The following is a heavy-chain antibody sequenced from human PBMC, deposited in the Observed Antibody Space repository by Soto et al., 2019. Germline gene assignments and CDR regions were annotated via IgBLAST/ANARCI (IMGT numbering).Heavy chain of an antibody. Sequence: QVQLQESGPVLVKPSETLSLTCTVSGGSISTYYWNWIRQSAGKGLEWIGRVYISGSTNYHPSLKSRVAMSVDTSNNQFSLKVTSVTAADTAVYYCARGGRDGFDIWGQGTMVTVSS. J-gene: IGHJ3*02. CDR1: GGSISTYY. V-gene: IGHV4-4*07. CDR3: ARGGRDGFDI. CDR2: VYISGST.